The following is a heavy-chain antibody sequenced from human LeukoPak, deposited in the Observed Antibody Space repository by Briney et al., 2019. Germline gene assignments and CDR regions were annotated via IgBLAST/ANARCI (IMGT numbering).Heavy chain of an antibody. CDR1: GFTFSSYA. CDR3: ARDWGNWNWFDP. V-gene: IGHV3-30*01. D-gene: IGHD3-16*01. Sequence: PGESLRLSCAASGFTFSSYAMHWVRQAPGKGLEWVAVISYDGSNKYYADSVKGRFTISRDNSKNTLYLQMNSLRAEDTAVYYCARDWGNWNWFDPWGQGTLVTVSP. J-gene: IGHJ5*02. CDR2: ISYDGSNK.